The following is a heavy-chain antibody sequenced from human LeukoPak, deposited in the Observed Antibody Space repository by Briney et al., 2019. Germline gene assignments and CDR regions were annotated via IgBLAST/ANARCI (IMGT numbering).Heavy chain of an antibody. Sequence: SVKVSCKASGYTFTSYGISWVRQAPGQGLEWMGGIIPIFGTANYAQKFQGRVTITADESTSTAYMELSSLRSEDTAVYYCASRPSGAYCCGDCSTPYFDYWGQGTLVTVSS. D-gene: IGHD2-21*02. CDR2: IIPIFGTA. J-gene: IGHJ4*02. V-gene: IGHV1-69*13. CDR1: GYTFTSYG. CDR3: ASRPSGAYCCGDCSTPYFDY.